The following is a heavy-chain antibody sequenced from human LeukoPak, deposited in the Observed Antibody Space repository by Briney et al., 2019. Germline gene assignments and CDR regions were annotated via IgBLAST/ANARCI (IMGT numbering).Heavy chain of an antibody. CDR2: INPNSGGT. Sequence: GASVKVSRKASGYTFTGYYMHWVRQAPGQGLEWMGWINPNSGGTNYAQKFQGRVTMTRDTSISTAYMELSRLRSDDTAVYYCARGRGYSRGAFDIWGQGTMVTVSS. CDR3: ARGRGYSRGAFDI. CDR1: GYTFTGYY. D-gene: IGHD5-18*01. J-gene: IGHJ3*02. V-gene: IGHV1-2*02.